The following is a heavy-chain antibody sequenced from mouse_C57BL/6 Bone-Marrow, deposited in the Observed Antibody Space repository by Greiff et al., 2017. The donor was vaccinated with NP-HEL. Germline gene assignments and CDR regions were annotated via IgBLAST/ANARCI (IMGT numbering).Heavy chain of an antibody. J-gene: IGHJ3*01. D-gene: IGHD1-1*01. CDR2: ISSGGSYT. CDR1: GFTFSSYG. Sequence: EVKVVESGGDLVKPGGSLKLSCAASGFTFSSYGMSCVRQTPDKRLEWVATISSGGSYTYYPDSVQGRFTISRDNAKNTLYLQMSSLKSEDTAMYYRASQLLLAWFACWGQGTLVTVSA. V-gene: IGHV5-6*01. CDR3: ASQLLLAWFAC.